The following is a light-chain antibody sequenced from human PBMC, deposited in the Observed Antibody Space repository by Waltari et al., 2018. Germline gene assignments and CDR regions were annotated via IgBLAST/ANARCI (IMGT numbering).Light chain of an antibody. Sequence: STLSASVGDRVTITCRASQSIVVWLAWYQQKPGKAPRLLIYKASYLESGVPSRFSGSGSGTEFTLTISSLQADDFATYYCLQYNSYPWTFGQGTKVEIK. CDR1: QSIVVW. J-gene: IGKJ1*01. CDR2: KAS. CDR3: LQYNSYPWT. V-gene: IGKV1-5*03.